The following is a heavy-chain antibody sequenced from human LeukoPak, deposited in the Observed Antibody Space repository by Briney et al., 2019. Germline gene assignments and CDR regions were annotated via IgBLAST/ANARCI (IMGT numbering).Heavy chain of an antibody. CDR3: ARSRYFDWSNWFDP. J-gene: IGHJ5*02. CDR1: GGSISSYY. D-gene: IGHD3-9*01. Sequence: SETLSLTRTVSGGSISSYYWSWIRQPPGKGLEWIGYIYYSGSTNYNPSLKSRVTISVDTSKNQFSLKLSSVTAADAAVYYCARSRYFDWSNWFDPWGQGTLVTVSS. CDR2: IYYSGST. V-gene: IGHV4-59*08.